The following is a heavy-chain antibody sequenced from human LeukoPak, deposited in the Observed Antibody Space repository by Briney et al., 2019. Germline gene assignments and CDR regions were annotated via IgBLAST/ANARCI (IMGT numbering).Heavy chain of an antibody. CDR1: GFTFDDYG. J-gene: IGHJ3*02. CDR2: INWNGGST. Sequence: GGSLRLSCAASGFTFDDYGMSWVRQAPGEGLEWVSGINWNGGSTGYADSVKGRFTISRDNAKNSLYLQMNSLRAEDTALYYCVRDRYYYDSSGYYDAFDTWGQGTMVTVSS. D-gene: IGHD3-22*01. CDR3: VRDRYYYDSSGYYDAFDT. V-gene: IGHV3-20*04.